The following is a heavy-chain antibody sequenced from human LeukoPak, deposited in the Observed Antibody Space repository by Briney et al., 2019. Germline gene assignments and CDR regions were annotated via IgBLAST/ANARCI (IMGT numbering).Heavy chain of an antibody. CDR3: AREVGSSWEY. J-gene: IGHJ4*02. Sequence: SETLSLTCAVYGGSFSGYYWSWIRQPAGKGLEWIGRIYTSGSTNYNPSLKSRVTISVDTSKNQFSLKLSSVTAADTAVYYCAREVGSSWEYWGQGTLVTVSP. V-gene: IGHV4-4*07. CDR1: GGSFSGYY. CDR2: IYTSGST. D-gene: IGHD6-13*01.